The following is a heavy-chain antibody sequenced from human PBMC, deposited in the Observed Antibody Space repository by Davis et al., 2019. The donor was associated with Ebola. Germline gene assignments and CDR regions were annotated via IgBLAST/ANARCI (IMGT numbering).Heavy chain of an antibody. D-gene: IGHD3-3*02. CDR3: ARSQLIFSYYYYGMDV. V-gene: IGHV4-34*01. CDR1: GGSFSGYY. CDR2: INHSGST. J-gene: IGHJ6*02. Sequence: SETLSLTCAVYGGSFSGYYWSWIRQPPGKGLEWIGEINHSGSTNYNPSIKSRVTISVDTSKSQFSLKLSSVTAADTAVYYCARSQLIFSYYYYGMDVWGQGTTVTVSS.